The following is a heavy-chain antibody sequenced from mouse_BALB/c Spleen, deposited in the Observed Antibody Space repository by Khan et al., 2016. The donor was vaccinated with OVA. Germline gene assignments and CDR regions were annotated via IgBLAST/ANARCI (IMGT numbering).Heavy chain of an antibody. CDR2: IDPANGNT. V-gene: IGHV14-3*02. Sequence: VQLQQSGTEFVKPGASVRLSCTASGFNIKNTYIHWVKQRPEQRLEWIGRIDPANGNTKYDPRFQGKASITSDTSSNSAYLQLSSLTSEDTAVYYCARSLLLYAMDYWGQGTSVTVSS. CDR3: ARSLLLYAMDY. J-gene: IGHJ4*01. D-gene: IGHD1-2*01. CDR1: GFNIKNTY.